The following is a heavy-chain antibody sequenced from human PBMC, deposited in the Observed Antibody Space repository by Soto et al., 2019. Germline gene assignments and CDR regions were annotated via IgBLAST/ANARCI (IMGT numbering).Heavy chain of an antibody. V-gene: IGHV1-18*04. D-gene: IGHD3-9*01. CDR2: ISAYNGNT. CDR3: APFVWGYDIWSGYYLDHYGIDF. J-gene: IGHJ6*02. Sequence: SSVKVSCKASGYTFTSYGISWVRQAPGQGLEWMGWISAYNGNTNYAQKLQGRVTMTTDTSTSTAYMELRSLRSDDTAVYYCAPFVWGYDIWSGYYLDHYGIDFWCHGNTVTV. CDR1: GYTFTSYG.